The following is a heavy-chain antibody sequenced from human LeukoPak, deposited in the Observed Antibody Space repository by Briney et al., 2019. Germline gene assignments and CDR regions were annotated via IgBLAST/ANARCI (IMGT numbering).Heavy chain of an antibody. CDR1: GFIFSNQS. V-gene: IGHV3-23*01. CDR2: NCSSGAET. J-gene: IGHJ3*01. D-gene: IGHD3-22*01. CDR3: ATRPRDSSGYYLGAFDA. Sequence: GALRLFCEASGFIFSNQSLAWVRPASGEGLGLGFVNCSSGAETYYSDSAKGRFTVSRDNSKDTLFLHMSSLRAEDTAVYFCATRPRDSSGYYLGAFDAWGQGTTVTVSS.